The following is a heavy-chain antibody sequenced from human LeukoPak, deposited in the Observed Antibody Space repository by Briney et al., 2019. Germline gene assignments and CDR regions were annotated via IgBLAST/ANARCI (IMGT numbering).Heavy chain of an antibody. CDR3: ARDLTYYYDSSGSPRVGYFDL. CDR1: GFTVSSNY. J-gene: IGHJ2*01. V-gene: IGHV3-53*01. D-gene: IGHD3-22*01. CDR2: IYSGGST. Sequence: GGSLRLSCAASGFTVSSNYMSWVRQAPGKGLEWVSVIYSGGSTYYADSVKGRFTISRDNSKNTLYLQMNSLRAEDTAVYYCARDLTYYYDSSGSPRVGYFDLWGRGTLVTVSS.